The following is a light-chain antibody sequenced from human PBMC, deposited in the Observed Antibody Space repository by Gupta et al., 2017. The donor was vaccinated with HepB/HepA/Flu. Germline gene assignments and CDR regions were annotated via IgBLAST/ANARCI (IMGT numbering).Light chain of an antibody. J-gene: IGKJ1*01. CDR1: QAISDR. V-gene: IGKV1-27*01. Sequence: DVQVPQSPSSLSAFLGDRVTITSRASQAISDRLTWYKQEAGKVPRLIIYGASSLQSGVPSRFSGRGFGTDFSLTISSLQPEDDTTYYCQQYFGGPRTFGQGTKVEI. CDR2: GAS. CDR3: QQYFGGPRT.